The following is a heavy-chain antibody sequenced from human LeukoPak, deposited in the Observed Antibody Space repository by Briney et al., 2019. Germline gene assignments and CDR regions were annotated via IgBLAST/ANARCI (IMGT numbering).Heavy chain of an antibody. CDR2: ILNNGVST. Sequence: GGSLRLSCAASGFTFRTYWMTWVRQAPGMGLEWVSTILNNGVSTYHADSVKGRFTISRDNSRNTLHLQMNSLRAEDTAVYYCAKGGGRPLDDAFDVWGQGTMVTVSS. CDR3: AKGGGRPLDDAFDV. CDR1: GFTFRTYW. V-gene: IGHV3-23*01. J-gene: IGHJ3*01.